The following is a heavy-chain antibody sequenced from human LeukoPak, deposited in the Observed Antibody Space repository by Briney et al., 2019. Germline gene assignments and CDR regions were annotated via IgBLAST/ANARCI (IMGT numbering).Heavy chain of an antibody. CDR3: ATDRGRSVVRD. CDR1: GDSITSYY. CDR2: FYNSGST. D-gene: IGHD2-2*01. Sequence: SETLSLTCSVSGDSITSYYWSWIRQPPGKGLEWIGYFYNSGSTKYNPSLKSRVTISVDTSKNQFSLKLYSVTAADTAVYYCATDRGRSVVRDWGQGTLVTVSS. J-gene: IGHJ4*02. V-gene: IGHV4-59*01.